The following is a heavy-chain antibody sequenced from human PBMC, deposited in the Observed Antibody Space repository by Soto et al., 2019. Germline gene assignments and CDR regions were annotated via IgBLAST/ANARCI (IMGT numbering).Heavy chain of an antibody. D-gene: IGHD3-10*01. CDR2: INYSGRT. V-gene: IGHV4-31*01. CDR3: ARDYNRRPVGWFDP. CDR1: GGSISSGGYY. J-gene: IGHJ5*02. Sequence: QVQLQESGPGLVKPSQTLSLTCTVSGGSISSGGYYWSWIRQHPGKGLEWIGHINYSGRTYYNSSIKSQVSISVDTSKNQFSLKLSSVTAADTAIYYCARDYNRRPVGWFDPWGQGTLVTVSS.